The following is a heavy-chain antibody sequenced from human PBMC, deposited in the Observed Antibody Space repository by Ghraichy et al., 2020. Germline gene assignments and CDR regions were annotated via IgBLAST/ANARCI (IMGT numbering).Heavy chain of an antibody. V-gene: IGHV3-30*18. Sequence: GGSLRLSCAASGFTFSKYGMHWVRQAPGKGLEWVAVISYDGSNKKYAESGRFTISRDNSKNTLYLQMNSLRAEDTAVYYCAKERDTSGYYSFRGDYYGMDVWSQGTTVTGSS. CDR2: ISYDGSNK. J-gene: IGHJ6*02. CDR1: GFTFSKYG. D-gene: IGHD3-22*01. CDR3: AKERDTSGYYSFRGDYYGMDV.